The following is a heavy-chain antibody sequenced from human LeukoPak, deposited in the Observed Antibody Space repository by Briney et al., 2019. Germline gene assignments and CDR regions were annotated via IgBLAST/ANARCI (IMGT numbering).Heavy chain of an antibody. J-gene: IGHJ3*01. CDR3: ARQGSGGRSFDV. CDR1: GGSISTYY. CDR2: MYNSGST. Sequence: PSETLSLTCTVSGGSISTYYWSWIRQPLGKGLEWIGYMYNSGSTNYNPSLKSRVTISIDTSKNQVSLRLSSVTAADTAVYYCARQGSGGRSFDVWGQGTMVTVSS. V-gene: IGHV4-59*08. D-gene: IGHD1-26*01.